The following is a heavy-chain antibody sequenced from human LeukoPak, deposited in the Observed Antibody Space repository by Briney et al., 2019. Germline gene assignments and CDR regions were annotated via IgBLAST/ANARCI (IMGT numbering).Heavy chain of an antibody. Sequence: GGSLGLSCAASGFTFSSYGMHWVRQAPGKGLEWVAFIRYDGSNKYYADSVKGRFTISRDNSKNTLYLQMNSLRAEDTAVYYCATGAGWLRHYFDYWGQGTLVTVSS. CDR3: ATGAGWLRHYFDY. V-gene: IGHV3-30*02. D-gene: IGHD5-12*01. CDR1: GFTFSSYG. CDR2: IRYDGSNK. J-gene: IGHJ4*02.